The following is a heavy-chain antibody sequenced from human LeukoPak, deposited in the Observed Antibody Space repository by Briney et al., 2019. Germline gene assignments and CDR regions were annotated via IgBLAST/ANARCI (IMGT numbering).Heavy chain of an antibody. V-gene: IGHV3-15*01. CDR1: GFTFSNAW. D-gene: IGHD1-26*01. CDR2: IKSKTDGGTT. CDR3: TTDTEHSGSCGVINYYYYYGMDV. J-gene: IGHJ6*02. Sequence: GGSLRLSCAASGFTFSNAWMSWVRQAPGKGLEWVGRIKSKTDGGTTDYAAPVKGRFTISRDDSKNTLYLQMNSLKTEDTAVYYCTTDTEHSGSCGVINYYYYYGMDVWGQGTTVTVSS.